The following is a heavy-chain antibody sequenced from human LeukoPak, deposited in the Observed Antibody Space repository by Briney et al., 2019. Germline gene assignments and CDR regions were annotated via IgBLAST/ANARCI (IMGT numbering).Heavy chain of an antibody. Sequence: WVSSISSSSSYIYYADSVKGRFTISRDNAKNSLYLQMNSLRAEDTAVYYCTRELGGSYNDYWGQGTLVTVSS. J-gene: IGHJ4*02. CDR2: ISSSSSYI. CDR3: TRELGGSYNDY. D-gene: IGHD1-26*01. V-gene: IGHV3-21*01.